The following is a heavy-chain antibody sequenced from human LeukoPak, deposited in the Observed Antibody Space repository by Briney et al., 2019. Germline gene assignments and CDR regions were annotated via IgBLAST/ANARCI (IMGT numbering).Heavy chain of an antibody. CDR3: ARQWLVSPLFDY. D-gene: IGHD6-19*01. V-gene: IGHV4-34*01. CDR2: VNHSGST. CDR1: GGSLSGYY. Sequence: PSETLSLTCAVYGGSLSGYYWSWIRQPPGKGLEWIGEVNHSGSTNYNPSLKSRVTISVDTSKNQLSLKLSSMTAADTAVYYCARQWLVSPLFDYWGQGTLVTVSS. J-gene: IGHJ4*02.